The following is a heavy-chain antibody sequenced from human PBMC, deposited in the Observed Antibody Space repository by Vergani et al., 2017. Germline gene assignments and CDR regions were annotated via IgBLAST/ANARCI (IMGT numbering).Heavy chain of an antibody. CDR2: IDRNYGVK. CDR3: VKDNVYDADGPFDL. CDR1: GFTFQAFA. J-gene: IGHJ2*01. D-gene: IGHD3-16*01. V-gene: IGHV3-9*01. Sequence: VEAGGGLVQPGGSLRLSCTASGFTFQAFAFHCVRQVSGRGLEWVSGIDRNYGVKNGNSFEGRFSISRDNAKKPVFLQMNNLRHEDTALYFCVKDNVYDADGPFDLWGRGTLVTVSS.